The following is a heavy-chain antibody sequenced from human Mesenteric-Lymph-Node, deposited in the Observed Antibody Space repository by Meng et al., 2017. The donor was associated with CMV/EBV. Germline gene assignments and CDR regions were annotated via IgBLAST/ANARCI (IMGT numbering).Heavy chain of an antibody. CDR3: AKDGPLASGRGLDV. V-gene: IGHV3-30*18. CDR2: ISFDGSNK. CDR1: GFTFSSYW. J-gene: IGHJ6*02. Sequence: GGSLRLSCAASGFTFSSYWMSWVRQAPGKGLEWVAVISFDGSNKHYADSVKGRFTISRDNSKNTVNLQMNSQRGDDTAVYYCAKDGPLASGRGLDVWGQGTTVTVSS.